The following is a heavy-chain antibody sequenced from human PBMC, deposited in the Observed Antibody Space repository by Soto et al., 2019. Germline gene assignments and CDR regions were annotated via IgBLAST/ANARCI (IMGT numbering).Heavy chain of an antibody. V-gene: IGHV2-5*02. CDR3: AHRVLRAVFGLVTTTAIYFDF. CDR1: GFSLTTSGVG. Sequence: QITLNESGPTVVKPTETLTLTCTFSGFSLTTSGVGVGWVRQSPGKAPEWLAFIYWDDDKRYSTSLKSRLTITKDTPNNQVVLTMANVDPADTATYYCAHRVLRAVFGLVTTTAIYFDFWGQGTPVVVSS. CDR2: IYWDDDK. D-gene: IGHD3-3*01. J-gene: IGHJ4*02.